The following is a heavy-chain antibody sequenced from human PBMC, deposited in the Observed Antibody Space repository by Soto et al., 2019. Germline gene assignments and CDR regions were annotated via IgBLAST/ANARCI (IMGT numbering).Heavy chain of an antibody. CDR3: ARPPTYYDILTGYYPLDY. CDR1: GGTFSSYA. V-gene: IGHV1-69*13. Sequence: SVKVSCKASGGTFSSYAISWVRQAPGQGLEWMGGIIPIFGTANYAQKFQGRVTITADESTSTAYMELSSLRSEDTAVYYCARPPTYYDILTGYYPLDYWGQGTLVTVSS. J-gene: IGHJ4*02. D-gene: IGHD3-9*01. CDR2: IIPIFGTA.